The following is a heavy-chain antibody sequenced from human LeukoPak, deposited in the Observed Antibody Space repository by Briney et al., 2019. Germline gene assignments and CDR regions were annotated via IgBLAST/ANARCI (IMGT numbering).Heavy chain of an antibody. CDR2: IIPILGIA. D-gene: IGHD2-21*02. Sequence: SVKVSCTASGGTFSSYAISWVRQAPGQGLEWMGRIIPILGIANYAQKFQGRVTITADKSTSTAYMELSSLRSEDTAVYYCARGPNCGGDCYSEYFQHWGQGTLVTVSS. CDR1: GGTFSSYA. CDR3: ARGPNCGGDCYSEYFQH. J-gene: IGHJ1*01. V-gene: IGHV1-69*04.